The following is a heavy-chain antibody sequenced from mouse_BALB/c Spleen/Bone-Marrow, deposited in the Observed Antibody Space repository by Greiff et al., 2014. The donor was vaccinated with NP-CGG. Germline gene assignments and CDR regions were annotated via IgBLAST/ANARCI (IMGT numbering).Heavy chain of an antibody. CDR2: IDPANGNS. Sequence: VHVKQSGAELVKPGASVKLSCTASGFNIKDTYRHWVKQRPEQGLEWIGRIDPANGNSKYDPKFQGKATITADTSSNTAYLQLSSLTSEDTAVYYCAFITTVVEYYFDYWGQGTTLTVSS. CDR3: AFITTVVEYYFDY. V-gene: IGHV14-3*02. CDR1: GFNIKDTY. J-gene: IGHJ2*01. D-gene: IGHD1-1*01.